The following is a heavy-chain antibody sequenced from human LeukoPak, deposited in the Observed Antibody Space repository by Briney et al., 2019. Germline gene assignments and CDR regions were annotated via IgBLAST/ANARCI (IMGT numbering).Heavy chain of an antibody. V-gene: IGHV3-49*04. CDR2: IRSKAYGGTT. J-gene: IGHJ3*02. CDR3: TRGEILGYCSSTSCYSSVGAFDI. CDR1: GFTFGDYA. D-gene: IGHD2-2*02. Sequence: GGSLRLSCTASGFTFGDYAMSWVRQAPGKGLEWVGFIRSKAYGGTTEYAASVKGRFTISRDDSKSIAYLQMNSLKTEDTAVYYCTRGEILGYCSSTSCYSSVGAFDIWGQGTMVTVSS.